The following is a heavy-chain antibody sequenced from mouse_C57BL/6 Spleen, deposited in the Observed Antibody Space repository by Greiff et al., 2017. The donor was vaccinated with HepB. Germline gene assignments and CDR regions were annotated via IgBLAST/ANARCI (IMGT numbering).Heavy chain of an antibody. D-gene: IGHD1-1*01. J-gene: IGHJ4*01. CDR2: IYPRDGST. Sequence: VQLQQSGPELVKPGASVKLSCKASGYTFTSYDINWVKQRPGQGLEWIGWIYPRDGSTKYNEKFKGKATLTVDTSSSTAYMELHSLTSEDSAVYFCARRHYGSSLYAMDYWGQGTSVTVSS. V-gene: IGHV1-85*01. CDR1: GYTFTSYD. CDR3: ARRHYGSSLYAMDY.